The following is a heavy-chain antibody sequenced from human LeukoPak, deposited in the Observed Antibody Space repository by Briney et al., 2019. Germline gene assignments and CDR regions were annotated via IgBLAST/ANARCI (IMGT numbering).Heavy chain of an antibody. D-gene: IGHD6-19*01. CDR3: ATDNDSSGWYFPAN. J-gene: IGHJ4*02. CDR2: FDPEDGET. CDR1: GYTLTELS. Sequence: ASVKVSCKVSGYTLTELSMHWVRQAPGKGLEWMGGFDPEDGETIYAQKFQGRVTMTEDTSTDKAYMELSSLRSEDTAVYYCATDNDSSGWYFPANWGQGTLVTVSS. V-gene: IGHV1-24*01.